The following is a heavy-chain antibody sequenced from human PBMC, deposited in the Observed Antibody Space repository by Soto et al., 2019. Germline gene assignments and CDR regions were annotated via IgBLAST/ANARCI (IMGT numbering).Heavy chain of an antibody. CDR1: GFTFSSYS. CDR2: ISSSSYI. V-gene: IGHV3-21*01. D-gene: IGHD3-3*01. J-gene: IGHJ6*02. CDR3: ARVSGFLEWLRSPYYYYYYGMDV. Sequence: GGSLRLSCAASGFTFSSYSMNWVRPAPGKGLEWVSSISSSSYIYYADSVKGRFTISRDNAKNSLYLQMNSLRAEDTAVYYCARVSGFLEWLRSPYYYYYYGMDVWGQGTTVTVSS.